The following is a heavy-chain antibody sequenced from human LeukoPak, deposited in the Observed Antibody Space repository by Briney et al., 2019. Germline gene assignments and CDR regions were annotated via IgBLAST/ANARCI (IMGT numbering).Heavy chain of an antibody. V-gene: IGHV3-23*01. CDR1: GFTFSSSA. D-gene: IGHD2-15*01. CDR3: ARERRDCSGGSCYYYFDY. J-gene: IGHJ4*02. Sequence: PGGSLRLSCAASGFTFSSSAMSWVRQAPGKGLEWVSAISNNGGYTYYADSVQGRFTISRDNAKNTLYLQMNSLRAEDTAVYYCARERRDCSGGSCYYYFDYWGQGTLVTVSS. CDR2: ISNNGGYT.